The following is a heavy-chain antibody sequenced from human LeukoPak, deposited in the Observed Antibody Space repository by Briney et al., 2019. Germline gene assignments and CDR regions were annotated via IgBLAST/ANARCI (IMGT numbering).Heavy chain of an antibody. D-gene: IGHD3-22*01. V-gene: IGHV3-23*01. CDR3: AKDGEEADYYDSSGYYSIYY. J-gene: IGHJ4*02. CDR1: GFTFSSYA. Sequence: GGSLRLSCAASGFTFSSYAMRWVRQAPGKGGEWVSAISGGGVTTYYADSVKGRFTISRDNSKNTLYLQMNSLRAEDTAVYYCAKDGEEADYYDSSGYYSIYYWGQGTLVTVSS. CDR2: ISGGGVTT.